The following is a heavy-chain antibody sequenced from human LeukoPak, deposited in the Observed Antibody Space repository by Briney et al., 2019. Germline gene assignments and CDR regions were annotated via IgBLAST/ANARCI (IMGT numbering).Heavy chain of an antibody. CDR1: GFTFSRYW. CDR3: VRSAFLNTEFYFDY. Sequence: AGGSLRLSCAASGFTFSRYWMHWVRQAPGKGLVWVSRINTDGRTITYADSVKGRFTISRDNAKNTLYLQMNSLRAEDTAVYYCVRSAFLNTEFYFDYWGHGTLVTVSS. CDR2: INTDGRTI. D-gene: IGHD4-11*01. J-gene: IGHJ4*01. V-gene: IGHV3-74*01.